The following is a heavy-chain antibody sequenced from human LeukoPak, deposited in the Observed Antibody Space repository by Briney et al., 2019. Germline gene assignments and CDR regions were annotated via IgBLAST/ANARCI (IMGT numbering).Heavy chain of an antibody. CDR3: AEDGDYYDSSGYYYWYFQH. Sequence: PGGSLRLSCAASGFTFSSYWMTWVRQAPGKGLEWVANIGEDGSEKYYVDSVKGRFTISRDNAKNSLYLQMNSLRAEDTAVYYCAEDGDYYDSSGYYYWYFQHWGQGTLVTVSS. V-gene: IGHV3-7*03. J-gene: IGHJ1*01. CDR1: GFTFSSYW. D-gene: IGHD3-22*01. CDR2: IGEDGSEK.